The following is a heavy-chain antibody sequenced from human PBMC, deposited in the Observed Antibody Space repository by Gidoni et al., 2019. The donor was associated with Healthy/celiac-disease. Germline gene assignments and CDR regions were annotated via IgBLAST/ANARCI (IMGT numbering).Heavy chain of an antibody. D-gene: IGHD6-13*01. CDR3: TIAAAGTGAFDI. J-gene: IGHJ3*02. Sequence: QLQLQESGPGLVKPSETLSLTCTVSGGSISSSSYYWGWIRQPPGKGLEWIGSIYYSGSTYYNPSLKSRVTISVDTSKNQFSLKLSFVTAADTAVYYPTIAAAGTGAFDIWGQGTMVTVSS. V-gene: IGHV4-39*01. CDR2: IYYSGST. CDR1: GGSISSSSYY.